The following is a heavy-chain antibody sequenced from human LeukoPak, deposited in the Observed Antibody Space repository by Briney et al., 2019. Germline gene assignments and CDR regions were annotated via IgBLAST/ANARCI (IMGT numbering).Heavy chain of an antibody. J-gene: IGHJ4*02. D-gene: IGHD5-12*01. Sequence: PGGSLRLSCAASGFTFSSYSMNWVRQAPGKGLEWVSSISSSSSYIYYADSVKGRFTISRDNAKNSLYLQMNSLRAEDTAVYYCARDLGYSGYDHYYFDYWGQGTLVTVSS. V-gene: IGHV3-21*01. CDR3: ARDLGYSGYDHYYFDY. CDR1: GFTFSSYS. CDR2: ISSSSSYI.